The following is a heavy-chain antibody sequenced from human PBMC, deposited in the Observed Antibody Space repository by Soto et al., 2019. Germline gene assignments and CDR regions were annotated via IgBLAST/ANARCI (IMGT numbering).Heavy chain of an antibody. D-gene: IGHD2-21*02. Sequence: QITLKESGPTLVKPTQTLTLTCTFSGFSLSTGGMGVGWIRQPPGKALEWLALIYWDGDRRYRPSLMSRLTIAKDTSKNQVVLTMTNMDPVDTATYYCVHSRCGGDCLQSYSSHYSYGMDIWGQGPTVTVSS. CDR2: IYWDGDR. V-gene: IGHV2-5*02. CDR1: GFSLSTGGMG. CDR3: VHSRCGGDCLQSYSSHYSYGMDI. J-gene: IGHJ6*02.